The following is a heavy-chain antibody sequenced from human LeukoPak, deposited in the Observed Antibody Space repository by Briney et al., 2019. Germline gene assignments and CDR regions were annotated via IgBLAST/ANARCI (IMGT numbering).Heavy chain of an antibody. CDR1: GFTFSNYW. CDR2: ISSSSSTI. V-gene: IGHV3-48*01. CDR3: ARGYSSGWYEGIDY. J-gene: IGHJ4*02. D-gene: IGHD6-19*01. Sequence: GGSLRLSCAASGFTFSNYWMSWVRQAPGKGLEWVSYISSSSSTIYYADSVKGRFTISRDNAKNSLYLQMNSLRAEDTAVYYCARGYSSGWYEGIDYWGQGTLVTVSS.